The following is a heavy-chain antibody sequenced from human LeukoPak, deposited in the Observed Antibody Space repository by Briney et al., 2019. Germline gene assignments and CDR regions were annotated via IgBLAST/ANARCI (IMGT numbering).Heavy chain of an antibody. CDR2: INSDGSST. D-gene: IGHD6-19*01. V-gene: IGHV3-74*01. CDR1: GFTFSSYW. Sequence: GGSLRLSCAASGFTFSSYWMHWVRQAPGKGLVWVSRINSDGSSTSYADSVKGRFTISRDNAKNTLYLQMDSLRAEDTAVYYCARVEEFSQWLTYFDYWGQGTLVTVPS. J-gene: IGHJ4*02. CDR3: ARVEEFSQWLTYFDY.